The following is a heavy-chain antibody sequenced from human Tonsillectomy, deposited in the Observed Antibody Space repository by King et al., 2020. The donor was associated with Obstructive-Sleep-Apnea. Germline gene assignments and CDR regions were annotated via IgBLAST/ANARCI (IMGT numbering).Heavy chain of an antibody. V-gene: IGHV3-7*03. Sequence: VQLVESGGGLVQPGGSLRLSCAASGFTFSKYCMSWVRQAPERGLEWVANINEDGSEKYYVDSVKGRVTISRDNAKNSLFLQMNSLRAEDTALYYCAGDRLDPWGQGTLVTVSS. J-gene: IGHJ5*02. CDR1: GFTFSKYC. CDR3: AGDRLDP. D-gene: IGHD3-16*01. CDR2: INEDGSEK.